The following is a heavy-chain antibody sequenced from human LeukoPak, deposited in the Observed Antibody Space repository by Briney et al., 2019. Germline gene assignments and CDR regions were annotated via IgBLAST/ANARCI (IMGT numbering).Heavy chain of an antibody. Sequence: SETLSLTCTVSGGSISSYYWSWIRQPPGKGLEWIGYVYSSGSTNYNPSLKSRVTISVDTSKNQFSLKLTSATAADTAVYYCARYSYGGYYFDYWGQGTLVTVSS. CDR3: ARYSYGGYYFDY. J-gene: IGHJ4*02. CDR1: GGSISSYY. D-gene: IGHD5-18*01. CDR2: VYSSGST. V-gene: IGHV4-59*01.